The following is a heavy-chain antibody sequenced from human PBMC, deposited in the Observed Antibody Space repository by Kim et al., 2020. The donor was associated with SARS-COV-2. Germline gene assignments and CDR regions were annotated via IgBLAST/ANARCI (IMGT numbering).Heavy chain of an antibody. CDR1: GYTFTSYY. Sequence: ASVKVSCKASGYTFTSYYMHWVRQAPGQGLEWMGIINPSGGSPSYAQKFQGRVTMTRDTSTSTVYMELSSLRSEDTAVYYCARDRAAAAPGLGGIMGGRYPIYYFDYWGQGTLVTVSS. V-gene: IGHV1-46*01. CDR2: INPSGGSP. D-gene: IGHD6-13*01. CDR3: ARDRAAAAPGLGGIMGGRYPIYYFDY. J-gene: IGHJ4*02.